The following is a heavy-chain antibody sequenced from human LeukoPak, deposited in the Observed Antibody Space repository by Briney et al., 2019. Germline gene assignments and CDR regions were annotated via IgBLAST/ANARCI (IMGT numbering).Heavy chain of an antibody. CDR1: GYSFTAFY. V-gene: IGHV1-2*02. J-gene: IGHJ4*02. Sequence: GASVKVSCKASGYSFTAFYIHWVRQAPGQGLEWMGWIHPRSGETNYAYKFRGRVTMTRDTSISTTYMDLGSLGSDDTAVYYCARDGEYGTGSYYRGCIDYWGQGTLVTVSS. D-gene: IGHD3-10*01. CDR3: ARDGEYGTGSYYRGCIDY. CDR2: IHPRSGET.